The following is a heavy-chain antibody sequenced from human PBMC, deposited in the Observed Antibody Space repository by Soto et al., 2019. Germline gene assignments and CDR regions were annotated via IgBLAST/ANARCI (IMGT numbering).Heavy chain of an antibody. J-gene: IGHJ4*02. CDR1: GGTFSSYA. CDR2: IIPIFGTA. D-gene: IGHD3-22*01. V-gene: IGHV1-69*13. Sequence: SVKVSCKASGGTFSSYAISWVRQAPGQGLEWMGGIIPIFGTANYAQKFQGRVTITADESTSTAYMELSSLRSEDTAVYYCATAPSGYDSRGYFDYWGQGTQVTVSS. CDR3: ATAPSGYDSRGYFDY.